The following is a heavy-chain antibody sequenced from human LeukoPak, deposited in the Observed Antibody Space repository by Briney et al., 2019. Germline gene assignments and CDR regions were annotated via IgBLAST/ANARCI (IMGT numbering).Heavy chain of an antibody. D-gene: IGHD3-10*01. CDR3: ARLRGSTRGGWFDP. V-gene: IGHV4-39*01. J-gene: IGHJ5*02. CDR2: IYYSGST. CDR1: GGSISSYY. Sequence: PSETLSLPCTVSGGSISSYYWSWIRQPPGKGLEGIGSIYYSGSTYYNPSLKSRVTISVDTSKNQFSLNLSSVTAADTAIYYCARLRGSTRGGWFDPWGQGILVTVSS.